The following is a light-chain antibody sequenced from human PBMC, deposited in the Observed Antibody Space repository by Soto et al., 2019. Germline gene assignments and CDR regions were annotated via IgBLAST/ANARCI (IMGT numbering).Light chain of an antibody. CDR2: KAS. CDR1: QSISSW. Sequence: DIQMTQSPSTLSASVGDRVTITCRASQSISSWLAWYQQKPGKAPKVLIYKASTLESGVPSRFSGSGLGTEFNLTISSLQPDDLATYYCQQYNSYMTFGQGTQVEIK. V-gene: IGKV1-5*03. CDR3: QQYNSYMT. J-gene: IGKJ1*01.